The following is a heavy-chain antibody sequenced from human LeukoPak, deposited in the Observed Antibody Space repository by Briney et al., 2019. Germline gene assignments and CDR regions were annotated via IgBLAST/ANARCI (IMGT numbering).Heavy chain of an antibody. CDR3: ARGFYSGSYGKAAFDI. J-gene: IGHJ3*02. Sequence: GGSLRLSCAASGFTFSDYYMSWIRQAPGKGLEWVSYISSSGSTIYYADSVKGRFTISRDNAKNSLYLQMNSLRAEDTAVYYCARGFYSGSYGKAAFDIWGQGTMVTVSS. CDR1: GFTFSDYY. CDR2: ISSSGSTI. D-gene: IGHD1-26*01. V-gene: IGHV3-11*01.